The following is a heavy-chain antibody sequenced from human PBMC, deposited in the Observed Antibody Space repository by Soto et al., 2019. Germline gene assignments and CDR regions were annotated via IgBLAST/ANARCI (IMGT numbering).Heavy chain of an antibody. J-gene: IGHJ5*02. CDR3: ATRGSRIGDRWFDP. V-gene: IGHV4-34*01. CDR2: INHSGST. CDR1: GGSFSGYY. Sequence: SETLSLTCAVYGGSFSGYYWSWIRQPPGKGLEWIGEINHSGSTIYNPSLKSRVTISVDTSKNQFSLKLSSVTAADTAVYYCATRGSRIGDRWFDPWGQGTLVTVSS. D-gene: IGHD1-26*01.